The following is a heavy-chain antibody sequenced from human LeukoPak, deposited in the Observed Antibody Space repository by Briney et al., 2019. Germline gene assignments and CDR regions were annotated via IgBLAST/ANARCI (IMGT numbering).Heavy chain of an antibody. CDR2: IWYDGSNK. V-gene: IGHV3-33*01. D-gene: IGHD6-13*01. J-gene: IGHJ3*02. CDR3: ARDRGSSWSDAFDI. Sequence: GRSLTPSCAASGFTFSSYGMHWVRQAPGKGLEWVAVIWYDGSNKYYADSVKGRFTISRDNSKNTLYLQMNSLRAEDTAVYYCARDRGSSWSDAFDIWGQGTMVTVSS. CDR1: GFTFSSYG.